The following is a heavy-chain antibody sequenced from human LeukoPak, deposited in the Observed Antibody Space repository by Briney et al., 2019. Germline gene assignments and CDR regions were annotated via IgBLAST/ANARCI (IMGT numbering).Heavy chain of an antibody. V-gene: IGHV6-1*01. J-gene: IGHJ4*02. CDR1: GDSVSRNSAA. CDR3: ARMVGDAPDY. Sequence: SQTLSLTCVISGDSVSRNSAAWTWIRQFRSSGLEWLGSKYYGAKWYNGYSGGVNIIIKKNPDTSKNQFSLQLNSVSPDDTAVYYCARMVGDAPDYWGQGTVVTVSS. D-gene: IGHD2-15*01. CDR2: KYYGAKWYN.